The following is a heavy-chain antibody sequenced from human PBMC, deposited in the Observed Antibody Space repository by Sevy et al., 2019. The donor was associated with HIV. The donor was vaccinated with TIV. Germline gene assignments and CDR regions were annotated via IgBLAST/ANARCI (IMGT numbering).Heavy chain of an antibody. V-gene: IGHV1-69*13. CDR2: IIPILGTV. Sequence: ASVKVSGKASGGTFSSYGISWVRQAPGQGLEWMGGIIPILGTVNYAQKFQGRVTITADESTKTAYMELSSLRSEDTAVYYCARGGGNGLYYFDYWGQETLVTVSS. CDR3: ARGGGNGLYYFDY. CDR1: GGTFSSYG. D-gene: IGHD6-19*01. J-gene: IGHJ4*02.